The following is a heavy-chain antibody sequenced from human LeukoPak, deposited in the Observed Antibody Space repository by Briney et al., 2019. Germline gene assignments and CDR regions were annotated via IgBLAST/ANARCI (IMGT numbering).Heavy chain of an antibody. CDR3: TSTYYYDSSGYSGPYYFDY. Sequence: PGGSLRLSCAASGFTFSNAWMSWVRQAPGKGLEWVGRIESKTDGGTTDYAAPVKGRFTISRDDSKNTLYLQMNSLKTEDTAVYYCTSTYYYDSSGYSGPYYFDYWGQGTLVTVSS. CDR1: GFTFSNAW. D-gene: IGHD3-22*01. V-gene: IGHV3-15*04. J-gene: IGHJ4*02. CDR2: IESKTDGGTT.